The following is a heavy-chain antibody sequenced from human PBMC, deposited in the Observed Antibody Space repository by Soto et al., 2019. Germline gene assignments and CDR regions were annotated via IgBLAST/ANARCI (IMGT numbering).Heavy chain of an antibody. V-gene: IGHV1-69*13. CDR1: EGSFSSFG. Sequence: SVKVSCKASEGSFSSFGISWVRQAPGQGLEWMGGIIPVFGRPNYAQRFRGRLTITADESTNTVYLELIDLRSEDTAVYYCAREGSGYNLWGQGTQVTVSS. J-gene: IGHJ1*01. CDR2: IIPVFGRP. CDR3: AREGSGYNL. D-gene: IGHD5-12*01.